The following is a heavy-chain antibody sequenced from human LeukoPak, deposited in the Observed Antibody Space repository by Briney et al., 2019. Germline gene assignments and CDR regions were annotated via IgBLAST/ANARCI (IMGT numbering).Heavy chain of an antibody. Sequence: SQTLSLTCTVCGGSISGGGYYWSWIPQHPGKCLEWLGYIYYSGSTNYNPALKSRVTISVDTPKNQFSLKLSSVTAADTAVYYCARARITIFGVVTADAFDIWGQGTMVTVSS. D-gene: IGHD3-3*01. V-gene: IGHV4-61*08. J-gene: IGHJ3*02. CDR2: IYYSGST. CDR3: ARARITIFGVVTADAFDI. CDR1: GGSISGGGYY.